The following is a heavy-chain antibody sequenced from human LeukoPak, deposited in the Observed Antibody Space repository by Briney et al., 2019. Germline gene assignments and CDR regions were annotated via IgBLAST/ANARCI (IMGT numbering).Heavy chain of an antibody. V-gene: IGHV1-18*01. CDR2: ISAYNGNK. D-gene: IGHD4-17*01. J-gene: IGHJ4*02. CDR1: GYTFTSYG. CDR3: ATEGQFRRVTTPFRYFDY. Sequence: ASVKVSCKASGYTFTSYGISWVRQAPGQGLEWMGWISAYNGNKNYAQKLQGRVTMTTDTSTSTAYMELRSLRSDDTAVYYCATEGQFRRVTTPFRYFDYWGQGTLVTVSS.